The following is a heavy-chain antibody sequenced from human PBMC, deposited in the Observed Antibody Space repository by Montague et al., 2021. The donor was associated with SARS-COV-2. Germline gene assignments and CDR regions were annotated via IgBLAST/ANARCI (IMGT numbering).Heavy chain of an antibody. CDR1: GFTFSSYD. CDR3: ARGVYDYSNYVNWFDP. J-gene: IGHJ5*02. CDR2: IGTAGDT. D-gene: IGHD4-11*01. Sequence: SLRLSCAASGFTFSSYDMHWVRQATGKGLEWVSAIGTAGDTYYPGSVKGRFTISRENAKNSLYLQMKSLRAGDTAVYYCARGVYDYSNYVNWFDPWGQGTLVTVSS. V-gene: IGHV3-13*04.